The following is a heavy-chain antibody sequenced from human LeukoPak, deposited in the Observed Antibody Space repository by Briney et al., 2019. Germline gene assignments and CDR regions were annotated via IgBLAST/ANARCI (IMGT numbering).Heavy chain of an antibody. CDR3: ARAMTTEDY. CDR2: INHSGST. J-gene: IGHJ4*02. Sequence: SETLSLTCAVYGGSFSGYYWSWIRQPPGKGLEWIGEINHSGSTNYNPSLKSRVTISVDTSKNQFSLKLSSVTAADTAVYYCARAMTTEDYRGQGTLVTVSS. V-gene: IGHV4-34*01. D-gene: IGHD4-17*01. CDR1: GGSFSGYY.